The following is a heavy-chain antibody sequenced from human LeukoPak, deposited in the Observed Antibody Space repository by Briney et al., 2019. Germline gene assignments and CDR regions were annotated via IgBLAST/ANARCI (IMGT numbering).Heavy chain of an antibody. V-gene: IGHV1-69*06. D-gene: IGHD3-22*01. Sequence: SVKVSCKASGGTFSSYAISWVRQAPGQGLEWMGGIIPIFGTANYAQKFQGRVTITADKSTSTAYMELSRLRSDDTAVYYCARGYDSSGYSFYWGQGTLVTVSS. CDR3: ARGYDSSGYSFY. CDR2: IIPIFGTA. J-gene: IGHJ4*02. CDR1: GGTFSSYA.